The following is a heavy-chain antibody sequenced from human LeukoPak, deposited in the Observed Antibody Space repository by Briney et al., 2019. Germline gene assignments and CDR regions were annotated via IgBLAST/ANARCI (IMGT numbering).Heavy chain of an antibody. Sequence: GRSLRLSCAASGFTFSSNTMHWVRQAPGKGLEWVAVISFDGSNKYYVDSVKGRFTLSRDTSKKTLLLQIYRLRTEDTAVYYCAKTWNYHQNWFDPWGKGNLVTVSS. CDR2: ISFDGSNK. D-gene: IGHD3-16*02. CDR1: GFTFSSNT. J-gene: IGHJ5*02. CDR3: AKTWNYHQNWFDP. V-gene: IGHV3-30*18.